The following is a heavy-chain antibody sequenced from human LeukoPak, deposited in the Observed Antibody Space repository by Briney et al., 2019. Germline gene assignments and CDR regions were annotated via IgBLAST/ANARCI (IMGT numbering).Heavy chain of an antibody. J-gene: IGHJ6*03. V-gene: IGHV1-2*02. D-gene: IGHD6-13*01. Sequence: ASVKVSCKASGYTFTGYYMHGVRHAPGQGLEWMGWINPNSGGTNYAQKLQGRVTMTRDTAISTAYMELRRLRSADPAVYYCARDTGYSSSWCFYYSYYMDVWGKGTTVTVSS. CDR2: INPNSGGT. CDR1: GYTFTGYY. CDR3: ARDTGYSSSWCFYYSYYMDV.